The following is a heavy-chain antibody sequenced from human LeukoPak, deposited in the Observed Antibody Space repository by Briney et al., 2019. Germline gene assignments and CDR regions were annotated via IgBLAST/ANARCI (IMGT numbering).Heavy chain of an antibody. Sequence: GGSLRLSCAASGFTFSSSAMSWVRKAPGKGLEWVSGISGRDGSTYYADSVKGRFTISRDNSKNTLFLQMNSLRAEDTAVYYCAKAGSIRFDYWGQGTLVTVSS. CDR2: ISGRDGST. V-gene: IGHV3-23*01. J-gene: IGHJ4*02. D-gene: IGHD1-26*01. CDR1: GFTFSSSA. CDR3: AKAGSIRFDY.